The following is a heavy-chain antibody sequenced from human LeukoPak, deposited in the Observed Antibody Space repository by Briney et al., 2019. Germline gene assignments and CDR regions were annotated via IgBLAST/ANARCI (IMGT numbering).Heavy chain of an antibody. CDR2: ISGSGGST. CDR3: AKYHIVVVVAATGDYYYYYYGMDV. CDR1: GFTFSSYA. J-gene: IGHJ6*02. Sequence: GGSLRLSCAASGFTFSSYAMSWVRQAPGKGLEWVSAISGSGGSTYYADSVKGRFTISRDNSKNTPYLQMNSLRAEDTAVYYCAKYHIVVVVAATGDYYYYYYGMDVWGQGTTVTVSS. D-gene: IGHD2-15*01. V-gene: IGHV3-23*01.